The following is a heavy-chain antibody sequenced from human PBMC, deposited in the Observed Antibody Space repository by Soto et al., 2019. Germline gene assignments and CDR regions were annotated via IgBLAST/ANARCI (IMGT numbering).Heavy chain of an antibody. J-gene: IGHJ3*01. CDR1: GGSISSYY. D-gene: IGHD3-16*01. V-gene: IGHV4-59*08. CDR3: ARFYGLDAFDF. Sequence: PSETLSLTCTVSGGSISSYYWSWIRQPPGKGLEWIGYIFYSGSTNYNPSLKSRVTISVDTSKNQFSLKLNSVTAADTAVYYCARFYGLDAFDFWGHGIMVTVSS. CDR2: IFYSGST.